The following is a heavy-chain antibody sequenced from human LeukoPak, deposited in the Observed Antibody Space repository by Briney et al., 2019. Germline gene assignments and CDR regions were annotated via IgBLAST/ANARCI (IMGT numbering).Heavy chain of an antibody. Sequence: GGSLRLSCAASGFTFSSYSMNWVRQAPGKGLEWVSSISSSSSYIYYADSVKGRFTISRDNAKNSLYLQMNSLRAEDTAVYYCARDLWFGEDGMDVWGQGTTVTVSS. V-gene: IGHV3-21*04. D-gene: IGHD3-10*01. CDR3: ARDLWFGEDGMDV. CDR2: ISSSSSYI. CDR1: GFTFSSYS. J-gene: IGHJ6*02.